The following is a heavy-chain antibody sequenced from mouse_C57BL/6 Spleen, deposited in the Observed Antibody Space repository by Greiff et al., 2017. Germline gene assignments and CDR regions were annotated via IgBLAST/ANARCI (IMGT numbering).Heavy chain of an antibody. CDR3: ARSPRLYAMDY. D-gene: IGHD1-2*01. J-gene: IGHJ4*01. Sequence: EVMLVESGGGLVQPGGSLSLSCAASGFTFTDYYMSWVRQPPGKALEWLGFIRNKANGYTTEYSASVKGRFTISRDNSQSILYLQMNALRAEDSATYYCARSPRLYAMDYWGQGTSVTVSS. CDR2: IRNKANGYTT. CDR1: GFTFTDYY. V-gene: IGHV7-3*01.